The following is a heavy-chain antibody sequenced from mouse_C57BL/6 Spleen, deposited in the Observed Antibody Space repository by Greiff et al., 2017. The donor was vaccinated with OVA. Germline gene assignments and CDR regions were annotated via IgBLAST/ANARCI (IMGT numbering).Heavy chain of an antibody. V-gene: IGHV1-26*01. CDR1: GYTFTDYY. J-gene: IGHJ2*01. CDR3: ARDYYGSSYYFDY. CDR2: INPNNGGT. D-gene: IGHD1-1*01. Sequence: EVQLQQSGPELVKPGASVKISCKASGYTFTDYYMNWVKQSHGKSLEWIGDINPNNGGTSYNQKFKGKATLTVDKSSSTAYIELRSLTSEDSAVYYCARDYYGSSYYFDYWGQGTTLTVSS.